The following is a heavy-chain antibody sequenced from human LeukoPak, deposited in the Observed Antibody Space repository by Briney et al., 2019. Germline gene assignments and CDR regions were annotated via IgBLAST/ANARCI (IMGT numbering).Heavy chain of an antibody. D-gene: IGHD4-17*01. CDR2: ISSSSSYI. CDR3: ARGDYGDYGTANDY. J-gene: IGHJ4*02. Sequence: GGSLSLSCVASGFTFSSYSINWVRQAPGKGLEWVSSISSSSSYIYYADSVKGRFTISRDNAENSLYLQMNSLRAEDTAVYYCARGDYGDYGTANDYWGQGTLVTVSS. CDR1: GFTFSSYS. V-gene: IGHV3-21*01.